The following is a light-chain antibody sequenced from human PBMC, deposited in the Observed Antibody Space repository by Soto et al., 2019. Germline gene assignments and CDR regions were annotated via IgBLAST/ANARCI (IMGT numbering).Light chain of an antibody. CDR2: GAS. CDR1: QSVSSSY. Sequence: EIVLTQSPGTLSLSPGERATLSCRASQSVSSSYLAWYQQKPGQAPRLLIYGASSRATGIPDRFSGSGSGTDFTLTISRLEPEDFGVYSCQQYGNSPWTFGQGTKVEI. CDR3: QQYGNSPWT. V-gene: IGKV3-20*01. J-gene: IGKJ1*01.